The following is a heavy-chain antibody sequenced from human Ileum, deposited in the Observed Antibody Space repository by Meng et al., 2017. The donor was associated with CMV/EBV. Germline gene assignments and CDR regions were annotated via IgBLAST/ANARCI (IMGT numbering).Heavy chain of an antibody. CDR3: ARDKFVVVPAAIATNWFDP. Sequence: ASVKVSCKASGYTFTGYYMHWVRQAPGQGLEWMGWINPNSGGTNYAQKFQGRFTMTRDTSISTAYMELSRLRSDDTAVYYCARDKFVVVPAAIATNWFDPWGQGTLVTVSS. V-gene: IGHV1-2*02. J-gene: IGHJ5*02. CDR1: GYTFTGYY. D-gene: IGHD2-2*01. CDR2: INPNSGGT.